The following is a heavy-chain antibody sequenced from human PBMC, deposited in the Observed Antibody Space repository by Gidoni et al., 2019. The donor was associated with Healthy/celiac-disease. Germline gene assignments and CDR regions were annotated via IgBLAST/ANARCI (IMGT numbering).Heavy chain of an antibody. V-gene: IGHV4-34*01. D-gene: IGHD3-10*01. J-gene: IGHJ4*02. Sequence: QVQLQQWGAGLLKPSETLSLTCAVYGGSFSGYYWRWIRQPPGKGLEWIGEINHSGSTNYNPSLKSRVTISVDTSKNQFSLKLSSVTAADTAVYYCARLGGVGRITMVRGVKYYFDYWGQGTLVTVSS. CDR2: INHSGST. CDR1: GGSFSGYY. CDR3: ARLGGVGRITMVRGVKYYFDY.